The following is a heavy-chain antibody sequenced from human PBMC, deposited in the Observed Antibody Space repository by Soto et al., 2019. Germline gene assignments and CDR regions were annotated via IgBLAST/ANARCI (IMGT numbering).Heavy chain of an antibody. CDR1: GYTFTSYG. CDR2: ISAYNGNT. CDR3: ARVAGDTAMAAFDY. V-gene: IGHV1-18*01. J-gene: IGHJ4*02. D-gene: IGHD5-18*01. Sequence: ASVKVSCKASGYTFTSYGISWLRQAPGQGLEWMGWISAYNGNTNYAQKLQGRVTMTTDTSTSTAYMELRSLRSDDTAVYYCARVAGDTAMAAFDYWGQGTLVTASS.